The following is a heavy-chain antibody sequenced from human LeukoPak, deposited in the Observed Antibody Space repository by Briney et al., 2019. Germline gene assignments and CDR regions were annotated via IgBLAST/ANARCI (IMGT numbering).Heavy chain of an antibody. Sequence: GGSLRLSCEGSGFTFNKFWINWVRHVPGRGLEWVANISPDGSVRECVDSVKGRFAISRDNAQNSVSLHMSSLRPDDTAIYYCARVISFGDTSDPWGQGTHVIVSS. J-gene: IGHJ5*02. D-gene: IGHD3-10*01. CDR2: ISPDGSVR. CDR3: ARVISFGDTSDP. CDR1: GFTFNKFW. V-gene: IGHV3-7*01.